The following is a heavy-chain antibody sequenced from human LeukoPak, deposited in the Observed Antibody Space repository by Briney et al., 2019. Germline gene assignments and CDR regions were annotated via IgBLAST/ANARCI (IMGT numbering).Heavy chain of an antibody. V-gene: IGHV4-30-4*01. CDR2: IYYSGST. CDR1: GGSISSGDYY. J-gene: IGHJ4*02. D-gene: IGHD6-13*01. Sequence: SQTLSLTCTVSGGSISSGDYYWSWIRQPPGKGLEWIVYIYYSGSTYYNPSLKSRVTISEDTSKNQFSLKLSSVTAADTAVYYCARASGGAAAGLDYWGQGTLVTVSS. CDR3: ARASGGAAAGLDY.